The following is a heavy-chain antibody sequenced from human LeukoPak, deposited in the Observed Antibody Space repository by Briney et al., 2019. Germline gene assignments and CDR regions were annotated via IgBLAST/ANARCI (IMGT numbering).Heavy chain of an antibody. J-gene: IGHJ6*02. Sequence: GGSLRLSCAASGFTFSSYGMHWVRQAPGKGLEWVAVIWYDGSNKYYADSVKGRFTISRDNSKNTLYLQMNSLRAEDTAVYYCARDRIVVVPAHYYYGMDVWGQETTVTVSS. CDR2: IWYDGSNK. D-gene: IGHD2-2*01. V-gene: IGHV3-33*08. CDR3: ARDRIVVVPAHYYYGMDV. CDR1: GFTFSSYG.